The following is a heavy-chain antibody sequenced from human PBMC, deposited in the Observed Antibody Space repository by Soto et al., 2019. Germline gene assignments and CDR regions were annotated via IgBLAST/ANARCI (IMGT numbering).Heavy chain of an antibody. D-gene: IGHD3-3*01. CDR1: GGSISSSSYY. Sequence: SQTLSLTCTVSGGSISSSSYYRGWIRQPPGKGLEWIGSIYYSGSTYYNPSLKSRVTISVDTSKNQFSLKLSSVTAADTAVYYCARGGITIFGVVIKFHWGQGTLVTVSS. CDR3: ARGGITIFGVVIKFH. V-gene: IGHV4-39*01. CDR2: IYYSGST. J-gene: IGHJ4*02.